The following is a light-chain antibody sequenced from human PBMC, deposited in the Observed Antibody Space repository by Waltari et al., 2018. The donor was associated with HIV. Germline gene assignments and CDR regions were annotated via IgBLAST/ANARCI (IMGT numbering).Light chain of an antibody. CDR2: VNSDGSH. CDR3: QTWVTGILV. Sequence: QLVLSQSPSASASLGASVKLTCTLSSGHSSYALACHQQQPEKGPQYLMKVNSDGSHTKGDGIPDRFSGSSSGAERYLTISSLQSEDEADYYCQTWVTGILVFGGGTKLTVL. CDR1: SGHSSYA. J-gene: IGLJ3*02. V-gene: IGLV4-69*01.